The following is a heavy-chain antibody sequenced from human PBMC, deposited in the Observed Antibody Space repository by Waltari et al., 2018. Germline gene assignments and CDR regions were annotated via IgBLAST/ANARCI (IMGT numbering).Heavy chain of an antibody. D-gene: IGHD6-6*01. CDR2: VDPEDGET. CDR1: GYTFTGYY. J-gene: IGHJ6*03. V-gene: IGHV1-69-2*01. Sequence: VQLVQSGAEVKKPGASVKVSCKASGYTFTGYYMHWVRQATGQGLEWMGRVDPEDGETIYAEKFQGRVTITADTSTDTAYMELSSLRSEDTAVYYCATEFPYSSSAQHYYYYYMDVWGKGTTVTVSS. CDR3: ATEFPYSSSAQHYYYYYMDV.